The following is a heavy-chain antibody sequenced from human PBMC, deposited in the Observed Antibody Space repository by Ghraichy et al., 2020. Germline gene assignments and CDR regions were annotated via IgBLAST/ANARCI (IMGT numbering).Heavy chain of an antibody. D-gene: IGHD6-6*01. Sequence: GGSLRLSCAASGFTVSTYYMSWVRQAPGKGLEWVSVVYTGGSTFYADSVKGRFTISRHNSKNTLYLQMNSLRAEDTAVYFCASGQYTSSSFDYWGQGTLVTVSS. J-gene: IGHJ4*02. CDR2: VYTGGST. CDR3: ASGQYTSSSFDY. CDR1: GFTVSTYY. V-gene: IGHV3-53*04.